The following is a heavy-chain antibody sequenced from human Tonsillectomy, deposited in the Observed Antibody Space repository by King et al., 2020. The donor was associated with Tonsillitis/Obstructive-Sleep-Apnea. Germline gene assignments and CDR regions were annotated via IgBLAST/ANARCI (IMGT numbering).Heavy chain of an antibody. CDR1: GGSISSYY. CDR3: ARDMVLEAGGEAFDI. D-gene: IGHD2-8*01. J-gene: IGHJ3*02. Sequence: QLQESGPGLVKPSETLSLTCTVPGGSISSYYWSWIRPPPGKGLEWIGYIYYSDSANYNPSLKSRVTLSVDTSKNQFSLKLSSVTAADTAVYYCARDMVLEAGGEAFDIWGQGTMVTVSS. V-gene: IGHV4-59*01. CDR2: IYYSDSA.